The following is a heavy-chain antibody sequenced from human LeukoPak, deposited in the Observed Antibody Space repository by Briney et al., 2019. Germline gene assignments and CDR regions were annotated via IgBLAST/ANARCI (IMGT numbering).Heavy chain of an antibody. Sequence: PGGSLRLSCAASGFTLDDYGMSWVRQAPGKGLEWVSCINWNGGSTGYADSVKGRFTISRDNAKNSLYLQMNSLRDEDTALYHCARGTYYYDSSRNWFDPWGQGTLVTVSS. D-gene: IGHD3-22*01. CDR2: INWNGGST. CDR3: ARGTYYYDSSRNWFDP. CDR1: GFTLDDYG. V-gene: IGHV3-20*01. J-gene: IGHJ5*02.